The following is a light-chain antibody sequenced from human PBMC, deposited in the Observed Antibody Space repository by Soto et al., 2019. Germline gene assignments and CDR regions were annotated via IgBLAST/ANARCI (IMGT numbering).Light chain of an antibody. CDR3: QDFDSPQWT. V-gene: IGKV3-20*01. CDR1: QSVSTSS. Sequence: EIVLTQSPGTLSLSPGERATLSCRASQSVSTSSLAWYRQKPGQAPRLLIYGASSRATGIPDRFSGSGSATDFTLTISRLEPEDFAVYYCQDFDSPQWTFGQGTKVEN. J-gene: IGKJ1*01. CDR2: GAS.